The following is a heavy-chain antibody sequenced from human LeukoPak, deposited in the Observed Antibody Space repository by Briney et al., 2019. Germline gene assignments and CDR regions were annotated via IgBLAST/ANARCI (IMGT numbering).Heavy chain of an antibody. Sequence: GGSLRLSCEGSAFIFSGHWMNWVRQTPGKGLEWVASIKEDGSERQYVDSVKGRFSISRDNTKGSLFLQLNSLRAEDTAVYYCAKTPRDTAMAHYYYYYGMDVWGQGTTVTVSS. J-gene: IGHJ6*02. CDR1: AFIFSGHW. V-gene: IGHV3-7*03. D-gene: IGHD5-18*01. CDR2: IKEDGSER. CDR3: AKTPRDTAMAHYYYYYGMDV.